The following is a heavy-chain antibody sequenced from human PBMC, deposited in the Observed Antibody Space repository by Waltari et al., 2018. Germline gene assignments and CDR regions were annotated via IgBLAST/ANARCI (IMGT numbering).Heavy chain of an antibody. Sequence: EVQLGESGGGLVQPGGSLRLSCAASGFTFSSFWMNWVRQAPGKGLGWRATIKQDGSGKDYDDSVNGRFTISRDNAKNSLFLQMSSLRAEDTAVYYCTRGGSMVRGGSIYWGQGTLVTVSS. CDR2: IKQDGSGK. V-gene: IGHV3-7*01. J-gene: IGHJ4*02. CDR1: GFTFSSFW. CDR3: TRGGSMVRGGSIY. D-gene: IGHD3-10*01.